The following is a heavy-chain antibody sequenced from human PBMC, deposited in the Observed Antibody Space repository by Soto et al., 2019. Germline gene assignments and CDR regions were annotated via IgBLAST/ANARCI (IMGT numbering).Heavy chain of an antibody. J-gene: IGHJ4*02. D-gene: IGHD3-3*01. CDR2: IYSGGST. V-gene: IGHV3-66*01. CDR3: ASTAYDFWSGYYPYFDY. CDR1: GFTVSSNY. Sequence: EVQLVESGGGLVQPGGSLRLSCAASGFTVSSNYMSWVRQAPGKGLEWVSVIYSGGSTYYADSVKGRFTISRDNSKNTLYLQMNSLRAEDTAVYYCASTAYDFWSGYYPYFDYWGQGTLVTVSS.